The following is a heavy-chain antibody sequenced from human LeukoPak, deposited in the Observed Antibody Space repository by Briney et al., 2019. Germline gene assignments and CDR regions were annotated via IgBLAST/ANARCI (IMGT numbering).Heavy chain of an antibody. CDR2: ISGSGGST. J-gene: IGHJ4*02. V-gene: IGHV3-23*01. CDR3: AKAGRGIAAAGTAPFDY. Sequence: GGSLRLSCAASGFIFSSYMMNWVRQAPGKGLEWVSAISGSGGSTYYADSVKGRFTISRDNSKNTLYLQMNSLRAEDTAVYYCAKAGRGIAAAGTAPFDYWGQGTLVTVSS. D-gene: IGHD6-13*01. CDR1: GFIFSSYM.